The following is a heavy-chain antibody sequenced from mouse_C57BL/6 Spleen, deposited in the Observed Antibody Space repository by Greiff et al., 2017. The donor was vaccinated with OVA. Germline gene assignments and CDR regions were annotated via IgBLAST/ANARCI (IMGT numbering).Heavy chain of an antibody. CDR3: ANYGNLTWFAY. Sequence: VQLQQPGAELVRPGSSVKLSCKASGYTFTSYWMHWVKQRPIQGLEWIGNIDPSDSETHYNQKFKDKATLTVDKSSSTAYMQLSSLTSEDSAVYYCANYGNLTWFAYWGQGTLVTVSA. D-gene: IGHD2-1*01. J-gene: IGHJ3*01. CDR2: IDPSDSET. V-gene: IGHV1-52*01. CDR1: GYTFTSYW.